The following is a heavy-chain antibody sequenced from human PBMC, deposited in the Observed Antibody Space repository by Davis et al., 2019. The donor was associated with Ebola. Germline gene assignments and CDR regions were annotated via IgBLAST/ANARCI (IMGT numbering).Heavy chain of an antibody. CDR1: GGSISSGGYY. Sequence: SETLSLTCTVSGGSISSGGYYWSWIRQHPGKGLEWIGYIYYSGSTYYNPSLKSRVTISVDTSKNQFSLKLSSVTAADTAVYYCARGSYGDYVLYYYYYGMDVWGQGTTVTVSS. J-gene: IGHJ6*02. V-gene: IGHV4-31*03. CDR2: IYYSGST. CDR3: ARGSYGDYVLYYYYYGMDV. D-gene: IGHD4-17*01.